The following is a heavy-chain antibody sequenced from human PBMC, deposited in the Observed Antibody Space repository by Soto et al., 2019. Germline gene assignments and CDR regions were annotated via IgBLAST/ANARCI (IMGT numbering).Heavy chain of an antibody. V-gene: IGHV1-8*01. D-gene: IGHD1-26*01. CDR3: ARGVSAGVDY. CDR1: GYSFTSLD. CDR2: MQPSTGRT. J-gene: IGHJ4*02. Sequence: QVQLVQSGAEVREPGASVKVSCKASGYSFTSLDINWVRQTAGQGLEWMGWMQPSTGRTGYAPKFQCRGTMTRDTSITTAYMELPTLTSHDTAFYYCARGVSAGVDYWGQGTLVTVSS.